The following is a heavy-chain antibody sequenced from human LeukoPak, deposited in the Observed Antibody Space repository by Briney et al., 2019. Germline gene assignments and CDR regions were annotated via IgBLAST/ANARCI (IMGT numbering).Heavy chain of an antibody. CDR2: IYYSGST. Sequence: SETLSLTCTVSGGSISSYYWSWIRQPPGKGLEWIGYIYYSGSTNYNPSLTSRVTISVDTSKNQFSLKLSSVTAADTAVYYCARDHCSGGSCYPDYWGQGTLVTVSS. D-gene: IGHD2-15*01. V-gene: IGHV4-59*01. CDR1: GGSISSYY. CDR3: ARDHCSGGSCYPDY. J-gene: IGHJ4*02.